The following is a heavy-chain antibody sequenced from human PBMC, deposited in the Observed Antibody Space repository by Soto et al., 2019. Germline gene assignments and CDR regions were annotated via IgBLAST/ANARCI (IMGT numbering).Heavy chain of an antibody. V-gene: IGHV4-39*01. D-gene: IGHD3-22*01. CDR2: MYYSGTT. CDR1: GGSISSSDFY. CDR3: AVVDSTGNWFDP. Sequence: QLQLQESGPGLVKPSETLSLTCTASGGSISSSDFYWGWLRQPPGKGLDFIGSMYYSGTTYYNPSLKNRITISVDTPKNQFSLKLISVTAADTAVYYCAVVDSTGNWFDPWGQGALVTVSS. J-gene: IGHJ5*02.